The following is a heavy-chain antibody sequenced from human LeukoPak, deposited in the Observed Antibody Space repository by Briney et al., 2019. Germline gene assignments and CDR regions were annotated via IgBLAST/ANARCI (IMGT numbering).Heavy chain of an antibody. CDR3: ARVFRPSLTVFIIRGAFDI. Sequence: PGRSLRHSCAASGFTFSSYGMHWVRQAPGKGLEWVAVISYDGSNKYYADSVKGRFTISRDNDKNSLYLQMNSLRVEDTAVYYCARVFRPSLTVFIIRGAFDIWGQGTMVTVSS. CDR2: ISYDGSNK. J-gene: IGHJ3*02. V-gene: IGHV3-30*03. CDR1: GFTFSSYG. D-gene: IGHD3-3*01.